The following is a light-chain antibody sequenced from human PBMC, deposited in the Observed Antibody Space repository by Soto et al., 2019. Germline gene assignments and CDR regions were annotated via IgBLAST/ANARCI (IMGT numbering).Light chain of an antibody. Sequence: EIVLTQSPATLSLSPGEGATLSCRASQSISSYLAWYQQKPGQAPRLLIYDASNSATSIPARFSGSGSGTDFTLTISSLEPEDFAVYYCQQRNSWPLTFGEGTKGEIK. V-gene: IGKV3-11*01. J-gene: IGKJ4*01. CDR2: DAS. CDR3: QQRNSWPLT. CDR1: QSISSY.